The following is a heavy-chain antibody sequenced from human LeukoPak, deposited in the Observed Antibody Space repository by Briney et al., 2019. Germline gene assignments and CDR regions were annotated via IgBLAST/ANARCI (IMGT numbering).Heavy chain of an antibody. CDR3: TTRWAAAGTIVPG. J-gene: IGHJ4*02. Sequence: GGSLRLSCAASGFTFSNAWMSWVRQAPGKGLEWVGRIKSKTDGGTTNYAAPVKGRFTISRDDSKNTLYLQMNSLKTEDTAVYYCTTRWAAAGTIVPGGGQGTLVTVSS. D-gene: IGHD6-13*01. CDR1: GFTFSNAW. CDR2: IKSKTDGGTT. V-gene: IGHV3-15*01.